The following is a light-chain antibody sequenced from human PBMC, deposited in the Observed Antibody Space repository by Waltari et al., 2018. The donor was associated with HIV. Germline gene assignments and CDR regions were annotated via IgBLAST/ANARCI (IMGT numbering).Light chain of an antibody. Sequence: EIVMTQSPATLSVSPGDRATTPCRASQIVCSNLAWYQQKPGQAPRLLIYGASTRATGIPARFSGSWSGTEFTLTISSLQSEDFAVYYCQQYNNWPYTFGQGTKLDIK. CDR2: GAS. CDR1: QIVCSN. J-gene: IGKJ2*01. CDR3: QQYNNWPYT. V-gene: IGKV3-15*01.